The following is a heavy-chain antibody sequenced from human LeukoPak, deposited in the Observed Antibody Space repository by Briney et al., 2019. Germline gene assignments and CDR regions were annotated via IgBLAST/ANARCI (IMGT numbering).Heavy chain of an antibody. CDR3: AKARPLTGDPFLYYFDF. CDR1: RLTFSSYA. D-gene: IGHD7-27*01. J-gene: IGHJ4*02. V-gene: IGHV3-23*01. CDR2: TSGSGGST. Sequence: PGGSLRLSSAASRLTFSSYAMSWVRQAPGEGVVCVSATSGSGGSTYYAASVKRRFTISRANSKTTMYLQMNSLRAEDTGVYYCAKARPLTGDPFLYYFDFWGQGSLGTVS.